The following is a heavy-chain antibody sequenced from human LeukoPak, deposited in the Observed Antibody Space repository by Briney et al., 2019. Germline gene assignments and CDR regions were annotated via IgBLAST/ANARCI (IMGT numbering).Heavy chain of an antibody. J-gene: IGHJ4*02. CDR1: GFTFTTYW. D-gene: IGHD3-22*01. V-gene: IGHV3-7*01. Sequence: GGSLRLSCAASGFTFTTYWISWVRQAPGKGLEWVANIKQDGSEKYYVDSVKGRFTISRDSAKNSLYLQMNSLRAEDTAVYYCARDFVNSGYYFVYWGQGTLVTVSS. CDR2: IKQDGSEK. CDR3: ARDFVNSGYYFVY.